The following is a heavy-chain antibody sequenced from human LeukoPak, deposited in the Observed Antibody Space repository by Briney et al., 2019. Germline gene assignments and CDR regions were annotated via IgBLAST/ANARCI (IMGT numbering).Heavy chain of an antibody. J-gene: IGHJ5*02. CDR1: GGSISSSSYY. V-gene: IGHV4-39*07. CDR3: ARAGSGYHYNWFDP. Sequence: SETLSLTCTVSGGSISSSSYYWGWIRQPPGKGLEWIGSIYYSGSTYYNPSLKSRVTISVDTSKNQFSLKLSSVTAADTAVYYCARAGSGYHYNWFDPWGQGTLVTVSS. D-gene: IGHD3-3*01. CDR2: IYYSGST.